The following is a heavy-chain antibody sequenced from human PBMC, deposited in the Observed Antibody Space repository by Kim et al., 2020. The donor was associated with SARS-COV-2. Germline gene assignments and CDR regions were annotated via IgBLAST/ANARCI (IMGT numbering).Heavy chain of an antibody. Sequence: GESLKISCQGSGYKFTNYWITWVRQMPGKGLEWMGRIDPTGSYTNYSPSFQGHVTISADRSISTAYLHWSSLRASDTAIYYCARLWTGRSFDPWGQGTLV. D-gene: IGHD1-1*01. CDR2: IDPTGSYT. CDR3: ARLWTGRSFDP. V-gene: IGHV5-10-1*01. J-gene: IGHJ5*02. CDR1: GYKFTNYW.